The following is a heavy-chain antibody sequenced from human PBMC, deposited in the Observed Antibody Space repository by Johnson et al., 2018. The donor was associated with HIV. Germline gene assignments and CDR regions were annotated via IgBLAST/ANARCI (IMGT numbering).Heavy chain of an antibody. CDR3: ARACRDGYTCDAFDI. CDR2: IRYDGTNK. CDR1: AFTFSSYG. Sequence: QVQLVESGGGVVQPGGSLRLSCAASAFTFSSYGMHWVRQAPGKGLEWVAFIRYDGTNKYYADSVHGRFTISRDNSKNTLYLQMNSLRAEDTAVYYCARACRDGYTCDAFDIWGQGTMVTVSS. V-gene: IGHV3-30*02. D-gene: IGHD5-24*01. J-gene: IGHJ3*02.